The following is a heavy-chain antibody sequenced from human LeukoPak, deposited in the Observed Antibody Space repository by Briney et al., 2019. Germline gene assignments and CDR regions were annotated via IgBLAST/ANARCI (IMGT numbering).Heavy chain of an antibody. CDR1: GYSFTSYW. Sequence: GESLKISCKGSGYSFTSYWIGWVRQMPGKGLEWMGIIYPGDSDTRYSPSFQGQVTISADKSIGTAYLQWSSLKASDTAMYYCARGYFDWLSTYYFDYWGQGTLVTVSS. D-gene: IGHD3-9*01. J-gene: IGHJ4*02. V-gene: IGHV5-51*01. CDR3: ARGYFDWLSTYYFDY. CDR2: IYPGDSDT.